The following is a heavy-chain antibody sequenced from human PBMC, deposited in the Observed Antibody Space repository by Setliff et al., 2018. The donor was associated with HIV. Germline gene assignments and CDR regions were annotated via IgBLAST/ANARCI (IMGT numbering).Heavy chain of an antibody. J-gene: IGHJ4*02. CDR3: ARGRASESANSG. CDR2: IIPMFGSA. V-gene: IGHV1-69*13. D-gene: IGHD7-27*01. CDR1: GGRLSSYA. Sequence: ASVKVSCKASGGRLSSYAMSWVRQAPGQGLEWMGGIIPMFGSANYAQKFQGRVTITADGSTRTVYMVLSSLRSEDTAVYYCARGRASESANSGWGQGTLVTVSS.